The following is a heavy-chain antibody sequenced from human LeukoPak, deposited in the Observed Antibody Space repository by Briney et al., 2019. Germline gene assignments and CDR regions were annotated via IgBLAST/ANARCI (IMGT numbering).Heavy chain of an antibody. Sequence: SVKVSCKASGGTFSSYAISWVRQAPGQGLEWMGGIIPIFGTANYAQKFQGRVTITTDESTSTAYMELSCLRSEDTAVYYCARRGDGYNQGYFDYWGQGTLVTVPS. V-gene: IGHV1-69*05. CDR2: IIPIFGTA. CDR1: GGTFSSYA. D-gene: IGHD5-24*01. J-gene: IGHJ4*02. CDR3: ARRGDGYNQGYFDY.